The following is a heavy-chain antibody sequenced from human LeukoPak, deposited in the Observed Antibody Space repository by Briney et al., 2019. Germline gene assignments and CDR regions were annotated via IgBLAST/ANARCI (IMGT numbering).Heavy chain of an antibody. CDR3: AKRYCSGATCYPRFFDY. J-gene: IGHJ4*02. V-gene: IGHV3-23*01. CDR2: ISARGGVT. Sequence: GGSLRLSRAPSGFTFSNYAMRWVRQAPGDGLEWVSRISARGGVTDYADSVKGRFTISRDNSMNTLFLQMNSLRAEDSAVYYCAKRYCSGATCYPRFFDYWGQGTLVTVSS. D-gene: IGHD2-15*01. CDR1: GFTFSNYA.